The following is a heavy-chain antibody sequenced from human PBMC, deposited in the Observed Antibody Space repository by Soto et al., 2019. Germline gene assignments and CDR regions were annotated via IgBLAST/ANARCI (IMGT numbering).Heavy chain of an antibody. J-gene: IGHJ4*02. CDR2: SNEGSGNT. V-gene: IGHV1-3*01. CDR3: ARDDRAMCGAVTLYY. Sequence: QVQLVQSGPEVKRPGASVRISCRTAGYSFKNYAIHWVRQAPGKKLEWMGWSNEGSGNTRYSHKFQGRMSIARDTSASSSYLELRSRTSEDTAVYCCARDDRAMCGAVTLYYWGPGTLVTVSS. D-gene: IGHD3-3*01. CDR1: GYSFKNYA.